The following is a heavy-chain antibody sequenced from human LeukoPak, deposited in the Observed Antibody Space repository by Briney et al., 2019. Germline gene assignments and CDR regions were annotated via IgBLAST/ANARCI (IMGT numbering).Heavy chain of an antibody. Sequence: SETLSLTRAVSGDSISSGDYSWSWIRQPSGKGLEWIGYIFHSGHSFYNPSLKSRITISVDKSKNQFSLKLSSVTAADTAVYYCARAPMVRGVITPYYFDYWGQGTLVTVSS. CDR1: GDSISSGDYS. CDR3: ARAPMVRGVITPYYFDY. D-gene: IGHD3-10*01. V-gene: IGHV4-30-2*02. J-gene: IGHJ4*02. CDR2: IFHSGHS.